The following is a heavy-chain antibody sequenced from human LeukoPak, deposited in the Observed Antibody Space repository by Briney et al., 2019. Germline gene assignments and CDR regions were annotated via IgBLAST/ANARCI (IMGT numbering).Heavy chain of an antibody. Sequence: GGSLRLSCAASGFTFSSYAMHWVRQAPGKGLEWVAVISYDGSNKYYADSVKGRFTISRDNSKNTLYLQMNSLRAEDTAVYYCAKAGIAAAGTLDYWGQGTLVTVSS. CDR2: ISYDGSNK. CDR1: GFTFSSYA. CDR3: AKAGIAAAGTLDY. J-gene: IGHJ4*02. V-gene: IGHV3-30*04. D-gene: IGHD6-13*01.